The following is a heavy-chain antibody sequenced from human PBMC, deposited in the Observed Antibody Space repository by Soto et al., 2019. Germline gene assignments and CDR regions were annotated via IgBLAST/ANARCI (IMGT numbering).Heavy chain of an antibody. J-gene: IGHJ4*02. CDR2: ISSSGSTM. V-gene: IGHV3-11*01. CDR3: ARDVYDILTGRLSDQ. Sequence: QVQLVESGGGLVKPGGSLRLSCAASGFTFSDYYMTWIRQAPGKGLEWVSYISSSGSTMDYIDSVKGRFTISRDNAKNSLYLQMDSLRVEDTAVYYCARDVYDILTGRLSDQWGQGTLVTVSS. CDR1: GFTFSDYY. D-gene: IGHD3-9*01.